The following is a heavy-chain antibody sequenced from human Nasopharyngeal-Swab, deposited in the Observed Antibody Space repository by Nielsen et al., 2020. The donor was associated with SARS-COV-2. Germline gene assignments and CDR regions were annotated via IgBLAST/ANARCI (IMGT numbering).Heavy chain of an antibody. CDR2: ISGSGYST. CDR3: AKKNHYDFWAQYVMDV. Sequence: GGSLRLSCADSGFTFSNYAMSWVRQAPGKGLEWVSGISGSGYSTYYAGSVKGRFTISRDNSKNTLYLQMNSLRAEDTVVYYCAKKNHYDFWAQYVMDVWGQGTTVTVSS. V-gene: IGHV3-23*01. D-gene: IGHD3-3*01. CDR1: GFTFSNYA. J-gene: IGHJ6*02.